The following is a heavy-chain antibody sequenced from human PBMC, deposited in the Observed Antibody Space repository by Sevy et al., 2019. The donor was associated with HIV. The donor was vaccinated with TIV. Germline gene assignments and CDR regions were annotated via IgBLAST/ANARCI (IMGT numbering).Heavy chain of an antibody. CDR1: GFTVSSNY. Sequence: GGSLRLSCAASGFTVSSNYMSWVRQAPGKGLEWVSVIYSGGSTYYEDSLKGRFTISRDNSKNTLYLQMNSLRAEDTAVYYCARDIGYSSGWYYFDYWGQGTVVTVSS. J-gene: IGHJ4*02. D-gene: IGHD6-19*01. CDR3: ARDIGYSSGWYYFDY. CDR2: IYSGGST. V-gene: IGHV3-53*01.